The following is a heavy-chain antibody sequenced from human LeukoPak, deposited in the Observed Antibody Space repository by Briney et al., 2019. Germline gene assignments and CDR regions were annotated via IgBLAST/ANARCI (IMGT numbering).Heavy chain of an antibody. D-gene: IGHD6-13*01. CDR3: RRRIAAGSYYVDY. J-gene: IGHJ4*02. CDR2: ISYSGTT. Sequence: SETLSLTCTVSGGSISSYYWGWIRQPPGKGLEWVGTISYSGTTYYKPSLKSRVTISLDTSKNQCSLQLTSVTAADTAMYYCRRRIAAGSYYVDYWGQGTLVTVSS. V-gene: IGHV4-39*07. CDR1: GGSISSYY.